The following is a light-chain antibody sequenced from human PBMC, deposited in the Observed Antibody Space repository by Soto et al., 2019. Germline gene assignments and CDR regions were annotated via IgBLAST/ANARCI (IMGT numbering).Light chain of an antibody. CDR3: RSSDSSRIASVV. V-gene: IGLV1-40*01. J-gene: IGLJ2*01. CDR2: GST. Sequence: QSVLTQPPSVSGAPGQRVTMSCTGSSSNIGAGYDVSWYQQLPGTVPKLLIYGSTNRPSGVSDRFSGSKSGTSASLAITGLQAEDEAHYYCRSSDSSRIASVVFGGGTKLTVL. CDR1: SSNIGAGYD.